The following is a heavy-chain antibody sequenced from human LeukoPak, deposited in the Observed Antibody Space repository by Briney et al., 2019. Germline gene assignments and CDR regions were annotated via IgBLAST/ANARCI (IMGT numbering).Heavy chain of an antibody. CDR3: ARGSGAFDY. J-gene: IGHJ4*02. CDR2: IYYSGST. Sequence: SETLSLTCTVSGGSISSYYWSWIRQPPGKGLEWIGYIYYSGSTNYNPSLKSRVTISVDTSKNQFSLKLSSVTAADTAVYYCARGSGAFDYWGQGTLVTVSS. CDR1: GGSISSYY. V-gene: IGHV4-59*01.